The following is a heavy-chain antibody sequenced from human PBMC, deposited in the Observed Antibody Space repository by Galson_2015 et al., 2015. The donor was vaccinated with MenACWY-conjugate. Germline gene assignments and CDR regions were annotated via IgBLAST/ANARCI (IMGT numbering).Heavy chain of an antibody. CDR2: VSYDGSSK. CDR1: GFRFRSYT. V-gene: IGHV3-30*01. Sequence: SLRLSCAASGFRFRSYTLYWVRQDPGKGLEWVAVVSYDGSSKYYADSVKGRFTISRDNSKNTVSLQMNSLRPEDTAVYYCVRAEGWLRSAFDIWGQGTMVTVSS. D-gene: IGHD5-24*01. J-gene: IGHJ3*02. CDR3: VRAEGWLRSAFDI.